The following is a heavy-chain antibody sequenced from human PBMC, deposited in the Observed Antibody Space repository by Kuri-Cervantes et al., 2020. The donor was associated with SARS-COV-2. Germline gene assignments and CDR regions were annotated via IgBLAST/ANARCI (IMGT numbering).Heavy chain of an antibody. CDR2: IIPIFGTA. Sequence: SVKVSCKASGGTFSNYAISWVRQAPGQGLEWMGGIIPIFGTANYAQKFQGRVTITADESTSTAYMELRSLRSDDTAVYYRARSYSSTWYLSHYYAMDVWGQGTTVTVSS. J-gene: IGHJ6*02. CDR1: GGTFSNYA. D-gene: IGHD6-13*01. CDR3: ARSYSSTWYLSHYYAMDV. V-gene: IGHV1-69*13.